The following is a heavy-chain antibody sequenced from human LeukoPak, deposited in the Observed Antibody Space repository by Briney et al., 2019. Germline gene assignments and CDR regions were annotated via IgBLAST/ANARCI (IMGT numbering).Heavy chain of an antibody. Sequence: SETLSLTCTVSGGSINNYYWNWIRQPPRKGLEWIGYIHFSGSSRYNPSLKSRVTMSLDTSKSELSLNLSSATAADTAVYYCASRSAVTVSGFDYWGQGTLVTVSS. D-gene: IGHD3-10*01. CDR3: ASRSAVTVSGFDY. CDR2: IHFSGSS. J-gene: IGHJ4*02. CDR1: GGSINNYY. V-gene: IGHV4-59*08.